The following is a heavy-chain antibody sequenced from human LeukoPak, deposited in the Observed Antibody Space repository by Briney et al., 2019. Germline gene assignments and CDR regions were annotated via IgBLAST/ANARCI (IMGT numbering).Heavy chain of an antibody. CDR2: MNPNSGNT. V-gene: IGHV1-8*01. CDR1: GYTFTSYD. J-gene: IGHJ4*02. D-gene: IGHD6-19*01. CDR3: ARDYSSGWSLFDY. Sequence: ASVKVSCKASGYTFTSYDINWVRQATGRGLEWMGWMNPNSGNTGYAQKFQGRVTMTRNTSISTAYMELSSLRSEDTAVYYCARDYSSGWSLFDYWGQGTLVTVSS.